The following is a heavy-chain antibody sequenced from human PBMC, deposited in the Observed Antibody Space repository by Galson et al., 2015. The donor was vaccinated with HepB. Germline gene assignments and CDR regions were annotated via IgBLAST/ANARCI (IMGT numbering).Heavy chain of an antibody. J-gene: IGHJ2*01. CDR1: GFTFSSYA. Sequence: SLRLSCAASGFTFSSYAMHWVRQAPGKGLEWVAVISYDGSNKYYADSVKGRFTISRDNSKNTLYLQMNSLRAEDTAVYYCAGNTVRGFSWQRYFDLWGRGTLVTVSS. CDR3: AGNTVRGFSWQRYFDL. V-gene: IGHV3-30-3*01. D-gene: IGHD1-7*01. CDR2: ISYDGSNK.